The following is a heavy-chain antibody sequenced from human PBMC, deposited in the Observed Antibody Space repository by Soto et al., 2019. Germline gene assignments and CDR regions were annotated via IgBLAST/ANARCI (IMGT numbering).Heavy chain of an antibody. V-gene: IGHV3-7*01. CDR1: GFTFSSYW. CDR2: IKQDGSEK. D-gene: IGHD3-3*01. J-gene: IGHJ4*02. Sequence: GGYLRLSCAASGFTFSSYWMSWVRQAPGKGLEWVANIKQDGSEKYYVDSVKGRFTISRDNAKNSLYLQMNSLRAEDTAVYYCARDVLTIFGVVIIGPFFDYWGQGTLVTVSS. CDR3: ARDVLTIFGVVIIGPFFDY.